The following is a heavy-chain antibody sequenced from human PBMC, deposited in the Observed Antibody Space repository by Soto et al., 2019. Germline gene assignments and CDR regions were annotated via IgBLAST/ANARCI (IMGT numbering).Heavy chain of an antibody. J-gene: IGHJ5*02. CDR1: GYTFTSYY. CDR3: ARVSQIYYGSGSYPSFDP. CDR2: INPSGGST. V-gene: IGHV1-46*01. D-gene: IGHD3-10*01. Sequence: ASVKVSCKASGYTFTSYYMHWVRQAPGQGLEWMGIINPSGGSTSYAQKFQGRVTMTRDTSTSTVYMELSSLRPEDTAVYYCARVSQIYYGSGSYPSFDPWGQGTLVTVSS.